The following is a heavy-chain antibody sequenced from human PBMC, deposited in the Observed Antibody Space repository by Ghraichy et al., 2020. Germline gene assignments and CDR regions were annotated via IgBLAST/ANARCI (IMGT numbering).Heavy chain of an antibody. CDR1: GFTFSTVW. J-gene: IGHJ4*02. V-gene: IGHV3-15*01. CDR2: IKSKTTGGST. Sequence: GGYLRLSCVASGFTFSTVWMSWVRQAPGKGLEWVGRIKSKTTGGSTDYGAPVQGRFTISRDDSENTVFLQMDSLKTEDTAMYYCISTFYSDSYANRWGQGTLVTVSS. D-gene: IGHD3-22*01. CDR3: ISTFYSDSYANR.